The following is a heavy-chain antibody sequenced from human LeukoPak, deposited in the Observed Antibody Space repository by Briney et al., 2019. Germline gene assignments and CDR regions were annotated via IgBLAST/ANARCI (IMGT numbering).Heavy chain of an antibody. CDR2: ITKDGAEK. Sequence: PGGSLRLSCAASELTFGDYCMTWVRQGPGKGLEWGAPITKDGAEKYYVDSVKGRFTISTDNAENSLYMHMSSLRAEETALYYSARAGRYTRYYWFYWGQGTLVSVSS. J-gene: IGHJ4*02. CDR3: ARAGRYTRYYWFY. V-gene: IGHV3-7*01. D-gene: IGHD2-8*01. CDR1: ELTFGDYC.